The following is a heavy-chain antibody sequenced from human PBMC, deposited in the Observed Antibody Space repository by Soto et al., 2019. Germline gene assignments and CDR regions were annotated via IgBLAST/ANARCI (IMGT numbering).Heavy chain of an antibody. D-gene: IGHD6-13*01. V-gene: IGHV4-31*03. CDR2: IYYSGST. Sequence: SETLSLTCTVSGGSISSGGYYWSWIRQHPGKGLEWIGYIYYSGSTYYNPSLKSRVTISVDTSKNQFSLKLSSVTAADTAVYYCARESAYSSSWYWFDPWGQGTLVTVSS. CDR3: ARESAYSSSWYWFDP. J-gene: IGHJ5*02. CDR1: GGSISSGGYY.